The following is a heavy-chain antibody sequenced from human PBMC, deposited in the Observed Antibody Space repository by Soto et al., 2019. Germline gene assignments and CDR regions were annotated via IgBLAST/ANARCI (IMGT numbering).Heavy chain of an antibody. CDR2: INTNTGNP. V-gene: IGHV7-4-1*02. Sequence: ASVKVSCKASGYTFTSYAMNWVRQAPGQGLEWMGWINTNTGNPTYAQGFTGRFVFSLDTSSSTAYLQISSLKAEDTAVYYCARDETQLLSMLFDYWGQGTLVTVSS. CDR1: GYTFTSYA. CDR3: ARDETQLLSMLFDY. D-gene: IGHD2-2*01. J-gene: IGHJ4*02.